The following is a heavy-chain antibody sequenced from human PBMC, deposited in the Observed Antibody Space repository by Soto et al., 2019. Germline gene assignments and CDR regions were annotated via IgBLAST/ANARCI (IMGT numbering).Heavy chain of an antibody. CDR1: TYTFTDYY. CDR3: ARGDSGTRGWPFPYFDY. J-gene: IGHJ4*02. CDR2: IDPGSGAT. V-gene: IGHV1-2*02. D-gene: IGHD2-8*02. Sequence: HEHLVQSGAEVKRPGASLKVSCKASTYTFTDYYIHWVRQAPGQGLEWMGWIDPGSGATNYAPNFQGRVTLTSDTSINTASMDLTSLTSDDTAVYYCARGDSGTRGWPFPYFDYWGQGTLVIVSS.